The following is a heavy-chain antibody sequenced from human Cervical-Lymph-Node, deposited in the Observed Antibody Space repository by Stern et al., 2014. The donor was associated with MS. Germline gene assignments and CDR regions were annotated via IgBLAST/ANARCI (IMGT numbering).Heavy chain of an antibody. J-gene: IGHJ4*02. D-gene: IGHD3-3*01. CDR3: ARDGYDYRSGYSFYFDF. CDR1: GFTFSNYA. V-gene: IGHV3-30-3*01. Sequence: VQLVESGGGVVQPGRSLRLSCAASGFTFSNYAMHWVRQAPGKGLVWVAVVSYDGNPKFYADSVKGRFTIPRDNSKNTLYLQMNSLRPEDTAVYYCARDGYDYRSGYSFYFDFWGQGTPVTVSS. CDR2: VSYDGNPK.